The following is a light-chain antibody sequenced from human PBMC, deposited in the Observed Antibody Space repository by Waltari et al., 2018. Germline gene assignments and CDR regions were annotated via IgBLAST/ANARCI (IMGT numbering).Light chain of an antibody. V-gene: IGKV1-39*01. CDR3: QQSYSAPCT. Sequence: QMTQSPSSLSASVGDRVTITCRASRGIDALLNLYQQQPGQAPKLLIYDASTLQRGVPPRFSGTRIGTDFSLTISDLQPEDFATYCCQQSYSAPCTFGRGTRLEI. CDR1: RGIDAL. CDR2: DAS. J-gene: IGKJ5*01.